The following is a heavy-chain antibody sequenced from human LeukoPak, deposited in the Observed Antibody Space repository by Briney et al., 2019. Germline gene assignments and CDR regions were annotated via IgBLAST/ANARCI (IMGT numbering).Heavy chain of an antibody. CDR1: GGSITSYY. V-gene: IGHV4-59*01. Sequence: SETLSLTCAVSGGSITSYYWSWIRQSPGKGREWIGSIFYTGTTNYNPSLKSRVTISVDTSKNQFSLKLRSVATEDTAAYFCARARWSPYYFDNWGQGTLVTVSS. CDR3: ARARWSPYYFDN. J-gene: IGHJ4*02. CDR2: IFYTGTT. D-gene: IGHD6-13*01.